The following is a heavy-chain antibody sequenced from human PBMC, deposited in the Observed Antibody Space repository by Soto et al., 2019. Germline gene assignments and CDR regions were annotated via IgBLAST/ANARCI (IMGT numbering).Heavy chain of an antibody. V-gene: IGHV4-59*01. J-gene: IGHJ6*02. CDR1: GGSISSYY. Sequence: PSDTLSLTCTVSGGSISSYYWSWIRQPPGKGLEWIGYIYYSGSTNYNPSLKSRVTISVDTSKNQFSLKLSSVTAADTAVYYCARAGCSGGSCSTSRYYGMDVWGQGTTVTVSS. CDR3: ARAGCSGGSCSTSRYYGMDV. CDR2: IYYSGST. D-gene: IGHD2-15*01.